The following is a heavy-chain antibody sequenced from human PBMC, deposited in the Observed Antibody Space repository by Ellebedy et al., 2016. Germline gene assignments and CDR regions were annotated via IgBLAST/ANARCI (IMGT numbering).Heavy chain of an antibody. D-gene: IGHD2-2*02. Sequence: GESLKISXAASGFTFSSYWMHWVRQAPGKGLVWVSRINGDGSSTTYADSVKGRFTISRDNAESTLYLQMNILRAEDTAVYYCATAGSYRFDYWGLGTLVTVS. V-gene: IGHV3-74*01. CDR1: GFTFSSYW. CDR3: ATAGSYRFDY. J-gene: IGHJ4*02. CDR2: INGDGSST.